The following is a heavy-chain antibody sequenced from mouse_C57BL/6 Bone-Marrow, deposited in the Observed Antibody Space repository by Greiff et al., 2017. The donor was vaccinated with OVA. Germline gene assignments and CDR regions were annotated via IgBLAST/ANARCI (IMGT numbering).Heavy chain of an antibody. CDR1: GYTFTSYG. CDR3: AREWYYGSSYEYFDV. V-gene: IGHV1-81*01. Sequence: QVQLQQSGAELARPGASVKLSCKASGYTFTSYGISWVKQRTGQGLEWIGEIYPRSGNTYYNEKFKGKATLTADKSSSTAYMELRSLTSEDSAVYFGAREWYYGSSYEYFDVWGTGTTVTVSS. D-gene: IGHD1-1*01. J-gene: IGHJ1*03. CDR2: IYPRSGNT.